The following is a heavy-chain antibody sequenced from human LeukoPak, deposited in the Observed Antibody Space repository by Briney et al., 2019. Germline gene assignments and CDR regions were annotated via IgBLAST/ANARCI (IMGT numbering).Heavy chain of an antibody. Sequence: GGSLRLSCTGSGFTFGDYAMSWVRQAPGKGLEWVGFIISKTFGGTTEYAASVKGRFTLSRDDSKSIAYLQMHSLKTEDTAVYYCSRDLIAVAENYYYYAMDVWGQGTTVTVSS. CDR2: IISKTFGGTT. CDR3: SRDLIAVAENYYYYAMDV. J-gene: IGHJ6*02. V-gene: IGHV3-49*04. D-gene: IGHD6-19*01. CDR1: GFTFGDYA.